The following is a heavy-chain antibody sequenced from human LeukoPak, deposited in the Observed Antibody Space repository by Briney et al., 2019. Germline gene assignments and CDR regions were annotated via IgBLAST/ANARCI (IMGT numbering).Heavy chain of an antibody. J-gene: IGHJ5*02. V-gene: IGHV3-66*01. CDR1: GFTVSSNY. Sequence: GGSLRLSCAASGFTVSSNYMSWVRQAPGKGLEWVSVIYSGGSTYYADSVKGRFTISRDNSKNTLYLQMNSLRAEDTAVYYCASAGYSSGWYAGNWFDPWGQGTLVTVSS. CDR2: IYSGGST. CDR3: ASAGYSSGWYAGNWFDP. D-gene: IGHD6-19*01.